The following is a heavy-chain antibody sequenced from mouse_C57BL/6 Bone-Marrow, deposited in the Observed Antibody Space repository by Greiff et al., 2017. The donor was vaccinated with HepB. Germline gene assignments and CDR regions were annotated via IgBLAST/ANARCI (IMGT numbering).Heavy chain of an antibody. Sequence: EVKLVESGGGLVQPGESLKLSCESNQYEFPSHDMSWVRKTPEKRLELVAAINSDGGSTYYPDTMERRFIISRDNTKKTLYLQMSSLRSEDTALYYCARHGDYDGVGAMDYWGQGTSVTVSS. CDR2: INSDGGST. J-gene: IGHJ4*01. CDR1: QYEFPSHD. D-gene: IGHD2-4*01. CDR3: ARHGDYDGVGAMDY. V-gene: IGHV5-2*01.